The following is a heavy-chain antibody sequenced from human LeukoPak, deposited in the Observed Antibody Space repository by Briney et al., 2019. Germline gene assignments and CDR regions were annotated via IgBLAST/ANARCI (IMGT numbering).Heavy chain of an antibody. CDR2: INPNSGGT. Sequence: GASVKVSCKASGYTFTGYYMHWVRQAPGQGLEWMGWINPNSGGTNYAQKFQGRVTITRGTSISTAYMELSRLRSDDTAVYYCARDSYGDYNNWFDPWGQGTLVTVSS. J-gene: IGHJ5*02. CDR3: ARDSYGDYNNWFDP. CDR1: GYTFTGYY. D-gene: IGHD4-17*01. V-gene: IGHV1-2*02.